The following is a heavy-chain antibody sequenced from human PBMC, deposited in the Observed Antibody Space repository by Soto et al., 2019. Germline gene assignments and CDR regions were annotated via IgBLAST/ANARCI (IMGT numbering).Heavy chain of an antibody. CDR2: ISSSSSTI. D-gene: IGHD7-27*01. CDR1: GFTFSSYS. V-gene: IGHV3-48*04. Sequence: GGSLRLSCAASGFTFSSYSMNWVRQAPGKGLEWVSNISSSSSTIYYPDSLKGRFTISRDNAKNSLYLQMNSLKAEDTSVYYCAIYELGIKRNAFDIWGQGTMVTVSS. J-gene: IGHJ3*02. CDR3: AIYELGIKRNAFDI.